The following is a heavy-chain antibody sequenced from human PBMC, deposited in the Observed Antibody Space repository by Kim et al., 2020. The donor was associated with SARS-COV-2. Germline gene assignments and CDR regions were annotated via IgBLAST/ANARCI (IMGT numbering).Heavy chain of an antibody. D-gene: IGHD2-8*01. Sequence: ASVKVSCKASGYTFTGYYMHWVRQAPGQGLEWMGRINPNSGGTNYAQKFQGRVTMTRDTSISTAYMELSRLRSDDTAVYYCAREYCTNGVCYTGLGYWGQGTLVTVSS. J-gene: IGHJ4*02. CDR1: GYTFTGYY. V-gene: IGHV1-2*06. CDR3: AREYCTNGVCYTGLGY. CDR2: INPNSGGT.